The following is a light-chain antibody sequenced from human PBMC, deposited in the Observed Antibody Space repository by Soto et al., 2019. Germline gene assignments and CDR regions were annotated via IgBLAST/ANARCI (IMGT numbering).Light chain of an antibody. CDR2: AAS. CDR3: QQLNSYPPT. J-gene: IGKJ2*01. Sequence: IQLTQSPSSLSASVGDRVTITCRASQGISSYLAWYQQKPGKAPKFLIYAASTLQRGVPSRFSGSGSGTDFTLTINSLQPEDFATYFCQQLNSYPPTFGQGTELEIK. CDR1: QGISSY. V-gene: IGKV1-9*01.